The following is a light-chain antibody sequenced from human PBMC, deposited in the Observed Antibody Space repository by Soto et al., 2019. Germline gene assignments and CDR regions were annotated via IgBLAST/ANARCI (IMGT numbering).Light chain of an antibody. CDR3: QQSDSTPST. CDR2: AAS. CDR1: QSISSY. Sequence: DVQMTQSPSSLSASVGDRVTITCRASQSISSYLNSYQQKPGKAPKLLIYAASSLQSGVPSRFSGSGSATDFTLTISRLQPEDFATYHCQQSDSTPSTFGQGTKVEIK. J-gene: IGKJ1*01. V-gene: IGKV1-39*01.